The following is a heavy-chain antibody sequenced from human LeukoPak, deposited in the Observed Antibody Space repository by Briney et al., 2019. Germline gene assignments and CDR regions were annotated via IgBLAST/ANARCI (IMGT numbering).Heavy chain of an antibody. D-gene: IGHD2-21*02. Sequence: ASETPSLTCTVSGGPINSSSHYWGWIRQPPGKGLEWIGSIYYSGSTYDNPSLKSRVTISVDTSKNQSSLKLSSVTAADTAVYYCARVGEFVVVTASTHSYYMDVWGKGTTVTVSS. V-gene: IGHV4-39*07. CDR2: IYYSGST. CDR3: ARVGEFVVVTASTHSYYMDV. CDR1: GGPINSSSHY. J-gene: IGHJ6*03.